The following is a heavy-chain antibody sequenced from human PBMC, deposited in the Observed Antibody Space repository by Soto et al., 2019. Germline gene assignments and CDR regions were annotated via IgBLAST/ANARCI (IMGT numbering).Heavy chain of an antibody. Sequence: PSETLSLTCTVSAGSISSGNYYWSLIRQPPGKGLEWIGFISYSGTTHYSASLRSRVSISVDTSKNQFSLDLSSVTAADTAVYYCATMGTPVTGLYYFDYWGQGTLVTVS. CDR1: AGSISSGNYY. CDR3: ATMGTPVTGLYYFDY. CDR2: ISYSGTT. V-gene: IGHV4-30-4*01. J-gene: IGHJ4*02. D-gene: IGHD4-17*01.